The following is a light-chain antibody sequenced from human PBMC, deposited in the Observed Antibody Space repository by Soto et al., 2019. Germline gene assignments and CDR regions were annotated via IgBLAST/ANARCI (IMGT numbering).Light chain of an antibody. J-gene: IGLJ1*01. V-gene: IGLV2-14*01. CDR3: SSYTTSTTSYV. CDR2: EVT. CDR1: SSDVGSYNY. Sequence: QSVLTQPASVSGSPGQSITISCTGTSSDVGSYNYVSWYQQYPGKAPKLMIYEVTNRPSGVSNRFSGSKSGNTASLTISGLQAEDEADYYCSSYTTSTTSYVFGSGTKVTVL.